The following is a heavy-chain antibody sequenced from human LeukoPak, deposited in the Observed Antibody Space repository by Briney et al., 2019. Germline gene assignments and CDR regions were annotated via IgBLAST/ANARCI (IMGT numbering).Heavy chain of an antibody. Sequence: ASVKVSCKTSGYTFTNYGISWVRQAPGQGLEWMGWISCYNGNTNYVQKFRGRVTMTADTSTSTAYMELRSLRSDDTAVYYCARIEYSSSSLDYWGQGTLVTVSS. CDR2: ISCYNGNT. CDR3: ARIEYSSSSLDY. D-gene: IGHD6-6*01. V-gene: IGHV1-18*01. CDR1: GYTFTNYG. J-gene: IGHJ4*02.